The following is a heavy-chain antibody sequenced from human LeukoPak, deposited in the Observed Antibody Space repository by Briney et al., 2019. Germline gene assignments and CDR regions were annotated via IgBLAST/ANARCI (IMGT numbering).Heavy chain of an antibody. CDR3: ARDYYDSSGYYDY. V-gene: IGHV4-59*01. J-gene: IGHJ4*02. D-gene: IGHD3-22*01. Sequence: PSETLSLTCTVSGGSISSYYWSWIRQPPGKGLEWIGYIYYSGSTNYNPSLKSRVTISVDTSKNQFSPKLSSVTAADTAVYYCARDYYDSSGYYDYWGQGTLVTVSS. CDR2: IYYSGST. CDR1: GGSISSYY.